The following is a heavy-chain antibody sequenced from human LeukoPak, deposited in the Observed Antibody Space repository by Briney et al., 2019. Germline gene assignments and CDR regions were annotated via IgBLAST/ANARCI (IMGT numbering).Heavy chain of an antibody. D-gene: IGHD3-22*01. CDR1: GFPFRSYA. Sequence: PGGSLRLSCAASGFPFRSYAMHWVRQAPGKGLEWVAFIRYDGSYKYYGDSVKGRFTISRDNAKNSLYLQMNSLRAEDTAVYYCARDEYYYDSSGYYPLDYWGQGTLVTISS. J-gene: IGHJ4*02. CDR3: ARDEYYYDSSGYYPLDY. CDR2: IRYDGSYK. V-gene: IGHV3-30*02.